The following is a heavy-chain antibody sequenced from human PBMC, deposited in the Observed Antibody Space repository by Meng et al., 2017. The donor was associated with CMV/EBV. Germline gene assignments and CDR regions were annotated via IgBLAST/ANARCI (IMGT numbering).Heavy chain of an antibody. J-gene: IGHJ6*02. CDR1: GFTFSDYY. CDR3: ARDRSSVDFWSGYYAYYYGMDV. D-gene: IGHD3-3*01. V-gene: IGHV3-11*04. Sequence: GESLKISCAASGFTFSDYYMSWIRQAPGKGLEWVSYISSSGSTIYYADSVKGRFTISRDNAKNSLYLQMNSLRTEDTAVYYCARDRSSVDFWSGYYAYYYGMDVWGQGTTVTVSS. CDR2: ISSSGSTI.